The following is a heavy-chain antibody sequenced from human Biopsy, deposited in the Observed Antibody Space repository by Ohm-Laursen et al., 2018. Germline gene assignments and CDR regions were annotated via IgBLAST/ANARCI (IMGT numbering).Heavy chain of an antibody. CDR2: IYYSGST. D-gene: IGHD2/OR15-2a*01. CDR1: GGSISSDY. Sequence: GTLFLTCTVSGGSISSDYWSWIRQTPGKGLEWVGYIYYSGSTNYNPSLKSRVTISVDTSKNQFSLRLNSVTAADTAVYYCARATNSTGWPYYYFYGMDVWGQGTTVTVSS. V-gene: IGHV4-59*01. CDR3: ARATNSTGWPYYYFYGMDV. J-gene: IGHJ6*02.